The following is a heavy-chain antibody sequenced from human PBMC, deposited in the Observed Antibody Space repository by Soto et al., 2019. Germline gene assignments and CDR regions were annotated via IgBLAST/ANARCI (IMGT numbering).Heavy chain of an antibody. Sequence: PGGSLRLSCAASGFTFSSYGMHWVRQAPGKGLEWVAVIWYDGSNKYYADSVKGRFTISRDNSKNTLYLQMNSLRAEYTAVYYCARDHPSGYDFWSGYYRNYYYYYGMDVWGQGTTVTVSS. CDR2: IWYDGSNK. D-gene: IGHD3-3*01. J-gene: IGHJ6*02. V-gene: IGHV3-33*01. CDR3: ARDHPSGYDFWSGYYRNYYYYYGMDV. CDR1: GFTFSSYG.